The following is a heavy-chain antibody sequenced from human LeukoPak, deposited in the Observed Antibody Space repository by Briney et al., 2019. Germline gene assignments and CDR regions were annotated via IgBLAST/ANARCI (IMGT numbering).Heavy chain of an antibody. CDR3: TTEYFGGFEY. J-gene: IGHJ4*02. CDR2: VKNRGDGRTT. CDR1: TFTKAW. Sequence: GGSLRLSCVVSTFTKAWMNWVRQAPGKGLEWVGRVKNRGDGRTTDYAAPVKGRFIISRDDSKKTVYLQMDSLKTEDTAVYFRTTEYFGGFEYWGQGTLVTVSS. V-gene: IGHV3-15*07. D-gene: IGHD3-16*01.